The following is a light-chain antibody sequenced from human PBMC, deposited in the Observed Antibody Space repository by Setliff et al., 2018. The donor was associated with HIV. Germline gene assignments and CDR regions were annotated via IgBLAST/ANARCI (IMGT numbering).Light chain of an antibody. Sequence: QSALAQPASVSGSPGQSITVSCTGTSSDLGDYNYVSWYQQHPGKAPKLLIYDVSDRPSGVSNRFSGSKSGNTASLTISGLQAEDEAEYYCTSYTSSNVVFGTGTKV. CDR1: SSDLGDYNY. J-gene: IGLJ1*01. CDR2: DVS. CDR3: TSYTSSNVV. V-gene: IGLV2-14*01.